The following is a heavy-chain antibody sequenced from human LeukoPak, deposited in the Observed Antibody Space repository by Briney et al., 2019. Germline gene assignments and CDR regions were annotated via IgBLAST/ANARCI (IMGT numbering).Heavy chain of an antibody. D-gene: IGHD5-24*01. CDR3: ARDVEMATISFYYYYYAMDV. CDR2: ISYDGNNK. J-gene: IGHJ6*02. Sequence: GGSLRLSCAASGFTFSSYAMHWVRQAPGKGLEWVAVISYDGNNKYYADSVKGRSTIPRDNSKNTLYLQMNSLRAEDTAVYYCARDVEMATISFYYYYYAMDVWGQGTTVTVSS. CDR1: GFTFSSYA. V-gene: IGHV3-30-3*01.